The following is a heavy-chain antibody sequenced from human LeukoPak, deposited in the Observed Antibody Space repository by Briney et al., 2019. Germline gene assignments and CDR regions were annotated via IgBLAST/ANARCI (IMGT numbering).Heavy chain of an antibody. Sequence: TSETLSLTCTVSGGSISSYYWSWIRQPAGKGLEWIGRIYTSGSTNYNPSLKSRVTMSVDTSKNQFSLKLSSVTAADTAVYYCARETAAAGKYYGMDVWGQGTTVTVSS. V-gene: IGHV4-4*07. CDR3: ARETAAAGKYYGMDV. CDR2: IYTSGST. CDR1: GGSISSYY. D-gene: IGHD6-13*01. J-gene: IGHJ6*02.